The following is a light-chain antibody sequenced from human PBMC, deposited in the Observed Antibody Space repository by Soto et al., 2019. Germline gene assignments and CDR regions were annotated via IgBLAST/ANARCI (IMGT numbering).Light chain of an antibody. Sequence: SYELTQPPSVSVAPGKTARNTCGGNNIGSKSVHWYQQKPGQAPVLVIYYDSERPSGIPERFSGSNSGNTATLTISRVEAGDEADYYCQVWDSSSDHVVFGGGTKLTVL. V-gene: IGLV3-21*04. J-gene: IGLJ2*01. CDR3: QVWDSSSDHVV. CDR1: NIGSKS. CDR2: YDS.